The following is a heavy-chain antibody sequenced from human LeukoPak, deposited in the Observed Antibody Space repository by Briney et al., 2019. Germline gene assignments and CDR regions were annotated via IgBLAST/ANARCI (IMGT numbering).Heavy chain of an antibody. Sequence: SVKVSCKASGGTFSSYAISWVRQAPGQGREWMGRIIPIFGTANYAQKFQGRVTITTDESTSTAYMELSSLRSEDTAVYYCAVTWGDAGAFDIWGQGTMVTVSS. CDR3: AVTWGDAGAFDI. CDR1: GGTFSSYA. V-gene: IGHV1-69*05. CDR2: IIPIFGTA. J-gene: IGHJ3*02. D-gene: IGHD7-27*01.